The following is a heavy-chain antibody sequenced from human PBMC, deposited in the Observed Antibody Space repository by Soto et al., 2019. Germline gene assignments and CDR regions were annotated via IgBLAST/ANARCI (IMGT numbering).Heavy chain of an antibody. J-gene: IGHJ6*02. CDR2: TNTNTGNP. D-gene: IGHD2-2*01. CDR3: ARETKHQLLYYYYGMDV. V-gene: IGHV7-4-1*01. Sequence: GASVKVSCKASGYTFTSYAMNWVRQAPGQGLEWMGWTNTNTGNPTYAQGFTGRFVFSLDTSVSTAYLQICSLKAEDTAVYYCARETKHQLLYYYYGMDVWGQGTTVTVSS. CDR1: GYTFTSYA.